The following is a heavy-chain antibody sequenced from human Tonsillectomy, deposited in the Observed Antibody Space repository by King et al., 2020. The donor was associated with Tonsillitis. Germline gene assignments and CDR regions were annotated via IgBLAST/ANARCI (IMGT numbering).Heavy chain of an antibody. Sequence: VQLVESGGGVVQPGGSLRLSCAASGFTFSSYGMHWVRQAPGKGLEWVAFIRYDGSNKYYADSVKGRFTISRDNSKNTLYLQMNSLRAEDTAVYYCAKARRGGGWELLNWFDPWGQGTLVTVSS. CDR2: IRYDGSNK. CDR3: AKARRGGGWELLNWFDP. CDR1: GFTFSSYG. D-gene: IGHD1-26*01. V-gene: IGHV3-30*02. J-gene: IGHJ5*02.